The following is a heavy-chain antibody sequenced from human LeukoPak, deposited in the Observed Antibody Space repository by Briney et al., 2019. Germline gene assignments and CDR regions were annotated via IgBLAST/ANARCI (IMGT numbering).Heavy chain of an antibody. CDR1: GFTFSSYW. J-gene: IGHJ3*02. D-gene: IGHD6-19*01. CDR2: ISGDGSNT. CDR3: ASAVADTRNAFDI. Sequence: GESLKISCAASGFTFSSYWIHWVRQPHGKGLVWVSRISGDGSNTNYADSVKGRFTISRDNAKNTLYLQMDSLRAEDTAVYYCASAVADTRNAFDIWGRGTTVTVSS. V-gene: IGHV3-74*01.